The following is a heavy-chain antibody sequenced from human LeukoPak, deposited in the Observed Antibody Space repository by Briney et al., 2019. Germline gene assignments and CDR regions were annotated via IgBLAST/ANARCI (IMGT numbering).Heavy chain of an antibody. CDR1: GGTFSSYA. Sequence: SVKVSCKASGGTFSSYAISWVRQAPGHGLEWMGGIIPIFGTANYAQKFQGRVTITADESTSTAYMELSSLRSEDTAVYYCARETRSGSYWKAWRFDIWGQGTMVTVSS. CDR2: IIPIFGTA. J-gene: IGHJ3*02. D-gene: IGHD1-26*01. CDR3: ARETRSGSYWKAWRFDI. V-gene: IGHV1-69*01.